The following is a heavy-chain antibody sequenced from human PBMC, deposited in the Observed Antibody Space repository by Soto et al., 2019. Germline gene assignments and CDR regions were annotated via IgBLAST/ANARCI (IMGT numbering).Heavy chain of an antibody. Sequence: GGSLRLSCAASGFTFSSYWMHWVRQAPGKGLVWVSRINSDGSSTSYADSVKGRFTISGDNAKNTLYLQMNSLRAEDTAVYYCARVLRVSPAFDIWGQGTMVTVSS. J-gene: IGHJ3*02. V-gene: IGHV3-74*01. D-gene: IGHD6-6*01. CDR3: ARVLRVSPAFDI. CDR2: INSDGSST. CDR1: GFTFSSYW.